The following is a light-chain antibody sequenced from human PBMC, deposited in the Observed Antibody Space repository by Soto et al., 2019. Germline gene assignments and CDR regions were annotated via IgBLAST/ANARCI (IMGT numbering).Light chain of an antibody. CDR2: DAS. V-gene: IGKV3-20*01. Sequence: EFVLTHSPGTLSFSPVERATLSCRASQTVRNNYLAWYQQKPGQAPRLLIYDASSRATGIPDRFSGGGSGTDFTLTISRLEPEDFAVYYCQQFSSYPLTFGGGTKVDIK. J-gene: IGKJ4*01. CDR1: QTVRNNY. CDR3: QQFSSYPLT.